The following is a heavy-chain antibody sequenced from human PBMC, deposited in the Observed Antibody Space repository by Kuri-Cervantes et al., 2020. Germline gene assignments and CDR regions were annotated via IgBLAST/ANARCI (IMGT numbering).Heavy chain of an antibody. V-gene: IGHV1-18*01. CDR3: ARSWKGRRVYYDSSGYWFDP. Sequence: ASVKVSCKASGYTFTNYGLNWVRQAPGQGLEWMGWISSYNGNTNYAQKLQGRVTMTTDTSTSTAYMELRSLRSEDTAMYYCARSWKGRRVYYDSSGYWFDPWGQGTLVTVSS. D-gene: IGHD3-22*01. J-gene: IGHJ5*02. CDR1: GYTFTNYG. CDR2: ISSYNGNT.